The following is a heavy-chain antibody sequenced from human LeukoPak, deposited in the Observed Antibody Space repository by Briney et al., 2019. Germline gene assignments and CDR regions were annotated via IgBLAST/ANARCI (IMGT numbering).Heavy chain of an antibody. CDR1: GYTFTSYY. Sequence: ASVKVSCKASGYTFTSYYMHWVRQAPGQGLEWMGIINPSGGSTSYAQKFQGRVTMTRDTSRSTVYMELNSLRSEDTAVYYCARGRSIAARPGYFQHWGQGTLVTVSS. CDR2: INPSGGST. CDR3: ARGRSIAARPGYFQH. J-gene: IGHJ1*01. D-gene: IGHD6-6*01. V-gene: IGHV1-46*01.